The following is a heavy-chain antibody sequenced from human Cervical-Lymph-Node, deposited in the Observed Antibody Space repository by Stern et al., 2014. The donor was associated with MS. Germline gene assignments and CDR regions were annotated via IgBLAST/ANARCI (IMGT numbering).Heavy chain of an antibody. V-gene: IGHV1-18*01. CDR3: ARDGRCTSAVCPYFYYYTMDV. CDR1: GYTFTNYG. CDR2: ISANNGNT. J-gene: IGHJ6*02. D-gene: IGHD2-8*01. Sequence: QMQLVQSGAEVRKPGASVKVSCKASGYTFTNYGFSWVRQAPGQGLEWMGWISANNGNTNFAQKFQGRVTMSTDTSTSTAYMELRSLRSDDTAVYYCARDGRCTSAVCPYFYYYTMDVWGQGTTVTVSS.